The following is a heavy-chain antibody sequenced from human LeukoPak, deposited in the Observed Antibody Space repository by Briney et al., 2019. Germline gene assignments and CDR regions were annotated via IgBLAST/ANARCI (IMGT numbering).Heavy chain of an antibody. CDR3: ARKSSSWHWFDP. J-gene: IGHJ5*02. Sequence: GASVKVSCKASGYTFTSYYMHLVRQAPGQGLEWMGIINPSGGGTSYAQKFQRRVTMTRDTSTSTVYMELSSLRSEDTAVYYCARKSSSWHWFDPWGQGTLVTVSS. CDR2: INPSGGGT. V-gene: IGHV1-46*01. D-gene: IGHD6-13*01. CDR1: GYTFTSYY.